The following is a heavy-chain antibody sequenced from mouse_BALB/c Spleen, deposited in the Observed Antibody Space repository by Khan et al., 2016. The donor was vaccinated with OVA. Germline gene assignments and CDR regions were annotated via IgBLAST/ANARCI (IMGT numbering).Heavy chain of an antibody. Sequence: QVQLKESGPGLVQPSQSLSITCTVSGFSLTNYGVHWVRQSPGKGLEWLGLIWSGGSTDYNAAFISRLSIRKDNSKSHVFFKMNSLQANDTAIDYCARNYDYDEGLTYGGQGTLVTVSA. CDR3: ARNYDYDEGLTY. D-gene: IGHD2-4*01. CDR2: IWSGGST. J-gene: IGHJ3*01. CDR1: GFSLTNYG. V-gene: IGHV2-2*02.